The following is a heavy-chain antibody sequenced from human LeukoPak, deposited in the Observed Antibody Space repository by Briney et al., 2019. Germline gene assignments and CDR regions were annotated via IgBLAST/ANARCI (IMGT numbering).Heavy chain of an antibody. CDR2: IIPILGIA. CDR3: ARGSVGVYGSGSLSWFDP. J-gene: IGHJ5*02. Sequence: GSSVKVSCKASAGTFSSYAISWVRQAPGQGHEWMGRIIPILGIANYAQKFQGRVTITADKSTSTAYMELSSLRSEDTAVYYCARGSVGVYGSGSLSWFDPWGQGTLVTVSS. D-gene: IGHD3-10*01. V-gene: IGHV1-69*04. CDR1: AGTFSSYA.